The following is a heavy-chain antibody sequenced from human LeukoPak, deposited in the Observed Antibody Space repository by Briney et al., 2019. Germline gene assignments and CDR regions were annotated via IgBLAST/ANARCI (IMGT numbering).Heavy chain of an antibody. CDR2: IYYSGST. CDR3: ARGHYDSSGHLDY. V-gene: IGHV4-31*03. J-gene: IGHJ4*02. D-gene: IGHD3-22*01. CDR1: GGSISSGGYY. Sequence: SETLSLTCTVSGGSISSGGYYWSWIRQHPGKGLEWIGYIYYSGSTYYNPSPKSRVTISVDTSKNQFSLKPSSVTAADTAVYYCARGHYDSSGHLDYWGQGTLVTVSS.